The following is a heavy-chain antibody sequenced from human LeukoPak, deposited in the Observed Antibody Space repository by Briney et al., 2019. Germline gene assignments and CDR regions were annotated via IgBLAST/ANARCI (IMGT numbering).Heavy chain of an antibody. CDR2: INPSGGST. J-gene: IGHJ4*02. CDR1: GYTFTSKY. CDR3: ARGAWEYQLLSPAYYFDY. D-gene: IGHD2-2*01. Sequence: ASVKVSCKASGYTFTSKYMHWVRQAPGQGLEWMGIINPSGGSTSYAQKFQGRVTMTRDMSTSTVYMELSSLRSEDTAVYYCARGAWEYQLLSPAYYFDYWGQGTLVTVSS. V-gene: IGHV1-46*01.